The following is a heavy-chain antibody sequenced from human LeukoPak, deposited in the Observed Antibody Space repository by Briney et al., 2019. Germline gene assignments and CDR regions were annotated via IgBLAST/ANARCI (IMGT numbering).Heavy chain of an antibody. CDR1: GFNFGDFA. Sequence: PGGSLRLSCTASGFNFGDFAMNWVRQAPGKGLEWVGRIKEKTDGGTTDYAAPVKGRFTISRDDSKNALYLQMNSLKTEDTAVYYCTSTLGYWGQGTLVTVSS. J-gene: IGHJ4*02. V-gene: IGHV3-15*01. D-gene: IGHD3-16*01. CDR2: IKEKTDGGTT. CDR3: TSTLGY.